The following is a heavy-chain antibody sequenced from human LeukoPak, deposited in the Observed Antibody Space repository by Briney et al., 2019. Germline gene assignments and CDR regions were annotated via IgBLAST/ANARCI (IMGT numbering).Heavy chain of an antibody. CDR2: ISTSSSYI. Sequence: GGSLRLSCVASGFTFNNYMMNWVRQAPGKGLEWVSSISTSSSYIYYADSVKGRFTISRDNAKNSLYLQMNSLRAEDTAVYYCARGAAGSFRGAFDIWGQGTMVTVSS. CDR1: GFTFNNYM. V-gene: IGHV3-21*01. J-gene: IGHJ3*02. CDR3: ARGAAGSFRGAFDI. D-gene: IGHD6-13*01.